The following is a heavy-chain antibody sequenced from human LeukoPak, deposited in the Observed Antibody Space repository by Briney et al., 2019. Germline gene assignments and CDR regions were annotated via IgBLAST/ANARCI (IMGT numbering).Heavy chain of an antibody. CDR3: ARRDCSSFKCFSFDS. V-gene: IGHV3-73*01. CDR2: IKTRAESNDI. D-gene: IGHD2-2*01. CDR1: GFTFSDFD. Sequence: GGSLRPSCAASGFTFSDFDKHWVRQASGEGLEWVGRIKTRAESNDIAYAASVKGRFTISRDDSKNTAFLQMDSLKTEDTAVYYCARRDCSSFKCFSFDSWGQGILVPVSS. J-gene: IGHJ4*02.